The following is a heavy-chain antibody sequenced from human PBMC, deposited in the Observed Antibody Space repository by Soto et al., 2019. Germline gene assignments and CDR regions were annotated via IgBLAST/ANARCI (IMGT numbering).Heavy chain of an antibody. J-gene: IGHJ4*02. CDR2: ISYEGSNK. Sequence: PGGSLRLSCAASGFTFSSYAMHWVRQAPGKRQEWVAVISYEGSNKYYADSVQSRFTISRDNSKNTLYLQMNSLRAEDTAVYYCARDNGIVVVPAAFYFDYWGQGTLVADS. V-gene: IGHV3-30-3*01. CDR1: GFTFSSYA. CDR3: ARDNGIVVVPAAFYFDY. D-gene: IGHD2-2*01.